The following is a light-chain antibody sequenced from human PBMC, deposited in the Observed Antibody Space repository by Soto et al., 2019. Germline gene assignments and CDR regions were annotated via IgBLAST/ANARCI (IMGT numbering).Light chain of an antibody. CDR3: QQSYSTPIA. V-gene: IGKV1-39*01. CDR1: QGIRNY. J-gene: IGKJ5*01. CDR2: IAS. Sequence: DNQLTKSPSFLSASVGDRGTSTGLASQGIRNYLAWYQQKPGRAPKLLIYIASTLQSGVPSRFSGIGSGTDFTLTISSLQPEDFATYYCQQSYSTPIAFGQGTRLEIK.